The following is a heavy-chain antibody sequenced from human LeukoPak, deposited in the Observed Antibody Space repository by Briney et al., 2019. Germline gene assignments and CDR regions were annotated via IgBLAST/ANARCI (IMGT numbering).Heavy chain of an antibody. CDR3: ARGSGWSSPDY. V-gene: IGHV4-34*01. CDR2: INHSGST. J-gene: IGHJ4*02. Sequence: SETLSLTCAVYGGSFSGYYWSWIRQPPGKGLEWIGEINHSGSTNYNPSLKSRVTISVDTSKNQFSLKLSSVTAADTAVYYCARGSGWSSPDYWGQGTLVTVSS. D-gene: IGHD6-19*01. CDR1: GGSFSGYY.